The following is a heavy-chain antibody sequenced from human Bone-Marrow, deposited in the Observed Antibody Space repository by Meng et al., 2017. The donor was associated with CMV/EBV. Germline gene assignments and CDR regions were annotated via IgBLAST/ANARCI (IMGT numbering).Heavy chain of an antibody. Sequence: GESLKISCSASGFTFSSYSMNWVRQAPGKGLEWVSSISSSSSYIYYADSVKGRFTISRDNAKNSLYLQMNSLRAEDTAVYYCLSYYCRSTSCYGMDVWGQGTTVTFSS. CDR2: ISSSSSYI. CDR3: LSYYCRSTSCYGMDV. D-gene: IGHD2-2*01. CDR1: GFTFSSYS. V-gene: IGHV3-21*01. J-gene: IGHJ6*01.